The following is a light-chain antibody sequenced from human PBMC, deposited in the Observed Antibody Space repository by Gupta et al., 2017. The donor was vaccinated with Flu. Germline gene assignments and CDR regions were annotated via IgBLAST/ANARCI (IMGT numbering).Light chain of an antibody. Sequence: GDRVTITCRASQGISNSLAWFQQRPGKVPKLLIYAASTWQSGVPSRFSGSGSGTDFTLTISSLQPEDVATYYCQKYNSVPPAFGLGTKVEIK. V-gene: IGKV1-27*01. J-gene: IGKJ1*01. CDR2: AAS. CDR1: QGISNS. CDR3: QKYNSVPPA.